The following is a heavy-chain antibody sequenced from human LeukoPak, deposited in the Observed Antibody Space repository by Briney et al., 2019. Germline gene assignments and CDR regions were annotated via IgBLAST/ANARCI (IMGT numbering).Heavy chain of an antibody. V-gene: IGHV3-74*01. D-gene: IGHD5-24*01. CDR3: AREAKITDGYTGAIDY. CDR1: GFTFSSYW. CDR2: INSDGSST. J-gene: IGHJ4*02. Sequence: PGGSLRLSCAASGFTFSSYWMHWVRQAPGKGLVWVSHINSDGSSTTYADSVKGRFTISRDNAKNTLYLQMNSLRAEDTAVYYCAREAKITDGYTGAIDYWGQGTLVTVSS.